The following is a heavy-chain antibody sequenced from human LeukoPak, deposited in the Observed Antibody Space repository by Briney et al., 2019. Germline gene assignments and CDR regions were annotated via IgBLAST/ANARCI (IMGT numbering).Heavy chain of an antibody. Sequence: SETLSLTCTVSGGSISSYYWSWIRQPPGKGLEWIGYIYYSGSTNYNPSLKSRVTISVDTSKNQFSLKLSSVTAADTAVYYCARDASVVPAARDAFDIWGQGTMVTVSS. CDR1: GGSISSYY. V-gene: IGHV4-59*01. CDR3: ARDASVVPAARDAFDI. D-gene: IGHD2-2*01. J-gene: IGHJ3*02. CDR2: IYYSGST.